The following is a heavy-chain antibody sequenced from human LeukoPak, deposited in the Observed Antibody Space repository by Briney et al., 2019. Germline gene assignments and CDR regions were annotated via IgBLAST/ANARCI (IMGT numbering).Heavy chain of an antibody. CDR3: ARDSRMNYYAS. CDR2: INEDGSAK. Sequence: GGSLRLSCVVSGFTFNDYWMTWVRQTPGKGLEWLANINEDGSAKNYVDSVKGRFTISRDNAVNSLYLQMNSLRAEDTAMYYCARDSRMNYYASWGRGTLVTVSS. V-gene: IGHV3-7*01. CDR1: GFTFNDYW. D-gene: IGHD3-3*01. J-gene: IGHJ5*02.